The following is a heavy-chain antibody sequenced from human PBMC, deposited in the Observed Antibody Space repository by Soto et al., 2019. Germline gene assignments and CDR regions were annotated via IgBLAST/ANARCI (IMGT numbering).Heavy chain of an antibody. V-gene: IGHV4-38-2*01. CDR2: IYHSGST. CDR1: GYSISSGYY. D-gene: IGHD1-26*01. Sequence: PSETLSLTCAVSGYSISSGYYWGWIRQPPGKGLEWIGSIYHSGSTYYNPSLKSRVTIFVDTSKNQLSLKLSSVTAADTAVYYCARHWIAGSTIPWGQGTLVTVSS. J-gene: IGHJ5*02. CDR3: ARHWIAGSTIP.